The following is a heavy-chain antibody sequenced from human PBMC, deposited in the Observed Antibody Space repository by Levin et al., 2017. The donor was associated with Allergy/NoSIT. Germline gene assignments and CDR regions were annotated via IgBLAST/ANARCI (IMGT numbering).Heavy chain of an antibody. CDR2: ISYDGSNK. CDR1: GFTFSNYA. CDR3: ARAQSDIFATYPFDY. V-gene: IGHV3-30*04. Sequence: GGSLRLSCAASGFTFSNYAMHWVRQAPGKGLEWVAVISYDGSNKYYADSVKGRFTISRDNSKNTLYLQIISLSPEDTAVYYCARAQSDIFATYPFDYWGQGTLVPVSS. J-gene: IGHJ4*02. D-gene: IGHD3-9*01.